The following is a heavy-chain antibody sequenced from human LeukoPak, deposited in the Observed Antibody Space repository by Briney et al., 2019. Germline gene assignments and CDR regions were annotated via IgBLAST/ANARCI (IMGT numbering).Heavy chain of an antibody. CDR1: GDSISSSYYY. Sequence: SETLSLTCTVSGDSISSSYYYWGWIRQPPGKGLEWIGSISYSGSTDYNPSLKSRLTISVDTSKNQFTLKLSSVPAADPAVYYCARGYHYGSNAFYYPYWFDPWGQGTLVTVSS. CDR2: ISYSGST. CDR3: ARGYHYGSNAFYYPYWFDP. J-gene: IGHJ5*02. D-gene: IGHD3-22*01. V-gene: IGHV4-39*06.